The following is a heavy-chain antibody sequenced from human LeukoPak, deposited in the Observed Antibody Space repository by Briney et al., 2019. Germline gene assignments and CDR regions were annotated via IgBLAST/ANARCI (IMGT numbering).Heavy chain of an antibody. V-gene: IGHV1-46*01. CDR2: INPSGGST. CDR1: GYTFSDYY. J-gene: IGHJ4*02. D-gene: IGHD3-22*01. Sequence: ASVKVSCKASGYTFSDYYLHWVRQAPGQGLEWMGIINPSGGSTSYAQKFQGRVTMTRDMSTSTVYMELSSLRSEDTAVYYCARDLSDGGYYDSSGYYYPQAGVLNYWGQGTLVTVSS. CDR3: ARDLSDGGYYDSSGYYYPQAGVLNY.